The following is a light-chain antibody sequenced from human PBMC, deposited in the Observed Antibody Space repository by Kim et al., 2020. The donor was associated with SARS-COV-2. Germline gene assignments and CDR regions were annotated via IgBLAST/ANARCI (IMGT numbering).Light chain of an antibody. J-gene: IGKJ1*01. CDR3: QQYNNWHRA. CDR2: GAS. Sequence: SQGEKAPLSSRAIQMFSGNFAWYQHKPVPAPRLLIYGASTRATLIPPTFSGSVSGTEFTLTTSTLQSEDFADYYCQQYNNWHRAFVHGTKVDSK. CDR1: QMFSGN. V-gene: IGKV3-15*01.